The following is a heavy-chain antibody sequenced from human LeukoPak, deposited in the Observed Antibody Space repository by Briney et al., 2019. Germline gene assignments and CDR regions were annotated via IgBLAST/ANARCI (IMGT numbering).Heavy chain of an antibody. Sequence: PGRSLRLSCAASGFTFDDYAMHWVRQAPGKGLEWVSGISWNSGSIGYADSVKGRFTISRDNAKNSLYLQMNSLRAEDTALYYCAKALERRIYLYGMDGWGQGTTVTGSS. D-gene: IGHD1-1*01. CDR1: GFTFDDYA. V-gene: IGHV3-9*01. CDR3: AKALERRIYLYGMDG. CDR2: ISWNSGSI. J-gene: IGHJ6*02.